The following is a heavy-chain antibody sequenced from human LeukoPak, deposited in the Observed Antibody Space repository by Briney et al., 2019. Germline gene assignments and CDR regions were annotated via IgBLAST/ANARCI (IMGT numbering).Heavy chain of an antibody. CDR2: IKQDGSEK. CDR1: GFTFSSYW. V-gene: IGHV3-7*01. CDR3: ARDLYCSGGSCFRAPHDY. D-gene: IGHD2-15*01. Sequence: GGSLRLSCAASGFTFSSYWMSWVRQAPGKWLEWVANIKQDGSEKYYVDSVKGRFTISRDNAKNSLYLQMNSLRAEDTAVYYCARDLYCSGGSCFRAPHDYWGQGTLVTVSS. J-gene: IGHJ4*02.